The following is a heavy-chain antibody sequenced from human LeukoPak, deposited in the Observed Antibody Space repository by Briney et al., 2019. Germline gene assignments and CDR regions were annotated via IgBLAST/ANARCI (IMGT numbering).Heavy chain of an antibody. Sequence: ASVKVSCKASGYTFTGYYMHWVRQAPGQGLEWMGWIDPNSGGTNYAQKFQGRVTMTRDTSISTAYMELSRLRSDDTAVYYCARDSSRTTGTTPYYGMDVWGQGTTVTVSS. D-gene: IGHD1-1*01. J-gene: IGHJ6*02. CDR2: IDPNSGGT. V-gene: IGHV1-2*02. CDR1: GYTFTGYY. CDR3: ARDSSRTTGTTPYYGMDV.